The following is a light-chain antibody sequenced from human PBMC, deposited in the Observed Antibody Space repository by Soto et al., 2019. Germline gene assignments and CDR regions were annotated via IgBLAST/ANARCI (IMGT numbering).Light chain of an antibody. CDR2: GAS. V-gene: IGKV3-20*01. CDR3: QEYGSARA. Sequence: EIELTQSPGTLSLSPGERATLYCRASQSVTSSSLAWYQQKPGQAPRLLIYGASSRATGITDRFSGSGSGTDFALTISRLEHEDLAVSFCQEYGSARAFGQGTKVEIK. J-gene: IGKJ1*01. CDR1: QSVTSSS.